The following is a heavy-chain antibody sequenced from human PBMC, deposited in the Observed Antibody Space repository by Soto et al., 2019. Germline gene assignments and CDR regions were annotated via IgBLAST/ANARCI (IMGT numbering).Heavy chain of an antibody. CDR2: VLPLYNKA. Sequence: VQLTQSEAQLKQHGSSMKVSCQTSGYNFELYSLNWVPQVTGLSPEWLGGVLPLYNKAIYPPQFQGRVTINADSSTKPVSLKMPKLRYDDSAIYFCARDQGGSLLSTWFDIRGQGTPVTVS. CDR3: ARDQGGSLLSTWFDI. J-gene: IGHJ5*02. CDR1: GYNFELYS. V-gene: IGHV1-69*14. D-gene: IGHD3-16*01.